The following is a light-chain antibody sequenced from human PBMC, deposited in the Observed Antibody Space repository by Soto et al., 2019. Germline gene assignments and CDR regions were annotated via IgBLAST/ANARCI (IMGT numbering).Light chain of an antibody. V-gene: IGKV3-11*01. J-gene: IGKJ4*01. CDR2: ESS. CDR3: QQYNSWPLT. Sequence: EIVLTQSPATLSLSPGEGATLSCRASQNVANYLDWYQQKPGQAPRLLIYESSNRATGIAARFSGSGPGTDFTLTISSLQSEDFAVYYCQQYNSWPLTFGGGTKVDI. CDR1: QNVANY.